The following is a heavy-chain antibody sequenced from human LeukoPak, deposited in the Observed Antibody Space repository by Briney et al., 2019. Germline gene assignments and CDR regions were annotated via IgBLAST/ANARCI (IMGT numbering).Heavy chain of an antibody. V-gene: IGHV1-8*01. J-gene: IGHJ6*02. D-gene: IGHD3-10*01. CDR2: MKPNSGST. CDR3: ARGGWYGKWGNNAMDV. Sequence: ASVKVSCKASGYTFTSYDINWVRQATGQGLEWMGWMKPNSGSTVYAQKFQGRVTMTRDTSTDTIYMELSSLRSEDTAVYYCARGGWYGKWGNNAMDVWGQGTTVTVSS. CDR1: GYTFTSYD.